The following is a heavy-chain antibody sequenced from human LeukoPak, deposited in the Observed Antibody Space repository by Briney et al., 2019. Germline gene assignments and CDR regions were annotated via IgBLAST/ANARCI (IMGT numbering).Heavy chain of an antibody. Sequence: PGGSLRLSCAASGFTFSSYYMIWVRQAPGKGLEWVRSISANGGGTYYADSMKGRFTISRDSSKNTLYLQMNSLRAEDTAIYYCAKDLDSYGNSATDYWGQGTLVTVSS. J-gene: IGHJ4*02. V-gene: IGHV3-23*01. D-gene: IGHD4-23*01. CDR3: AKDLDSYGNSATDY. CDR2: ISANGGGT. CDR1: GFTFSSYY.